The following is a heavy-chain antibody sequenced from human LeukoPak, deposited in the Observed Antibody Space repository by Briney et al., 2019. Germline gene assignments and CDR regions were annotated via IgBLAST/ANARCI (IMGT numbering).Heavy chain of an antibody. D-gene: IGHD1-14*01. CDR2: ISGSGGST. CDR3: ARGPGDFDASDI. V-gene: IGHV3-23*01. CDR1: GFTFSSYA. Sequence: SGGSLRLSCAASGFTFSSYAMSWVRQAPGKGLEWVSAISGSGGSTYYADSVKGRFTISRDNVKQSLGLQMNSLRVEDTAVYYCARGPGDFDASDIWGQGTMVTVSS. J-gene: IGHJ3*02.